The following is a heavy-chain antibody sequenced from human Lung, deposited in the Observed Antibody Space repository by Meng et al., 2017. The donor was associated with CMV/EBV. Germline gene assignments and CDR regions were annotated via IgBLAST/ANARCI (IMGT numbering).Heavy chain of an antibody. CDR3: LRRSGGSV. J-gene: IGHJ1*01. Sequence: QLRVGGSGPALGKPSGTSSPAFAFSGDSITNHNWWARVRQPPGKGLDWIGESPQRGSSAYNRSLKRRSSMSIDKSYIQFSRKLTSVTAVDTAVYHCLRRSGGSVWGQGTLVTVSS. D-gene: IGHD3-10*01. CDR2: SPQRGSS. CDR1: GDSITNHNW. V-gene: IGHV4-4*02.